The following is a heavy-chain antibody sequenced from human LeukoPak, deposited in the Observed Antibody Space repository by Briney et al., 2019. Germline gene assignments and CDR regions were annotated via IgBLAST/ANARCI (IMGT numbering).Heavy chain of an antibody. J-gene: IGHJ4*02. V-gene: IGHV3-30*02. D-gene: IGHD6-6*01. CDR1: GFTLRSYG. CDR2: VRDDGSTK. Sequence: GGSLRLSCAASGFTLRSYGMHWVRQAPGKGLEWMAFVRDDGSTKYYADSVKGRFTISRDNSKSTLFLQMNSLRAEDTAVYFCAKTVSSSWGFFDSWGQGTLVTVSS. CDR3: AKTVSSSWGFFDS.